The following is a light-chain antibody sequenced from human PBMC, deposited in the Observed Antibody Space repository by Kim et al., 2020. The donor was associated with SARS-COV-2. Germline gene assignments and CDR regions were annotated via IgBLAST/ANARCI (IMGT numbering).Light chain of an antibody. Sequence: GQRVTISCSGSNSNIGSNTINWYQHLPGTAPKLLIYSNNQRPSGVPDRFSGSKSGTSASLAISGLQSDDETDYYCAAWDDTLNGPVFGGGTQLTVL. CDR1: NSNIGSNT. CDR3: AAWDDTLNGPV. V-gene: IGLV1-44*01. J-gene: IGLJ3*02. CDR2: SNN.